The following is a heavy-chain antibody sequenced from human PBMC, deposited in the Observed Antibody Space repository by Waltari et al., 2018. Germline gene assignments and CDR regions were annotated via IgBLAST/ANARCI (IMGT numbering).Heavy chain of an antibody. CDR3: ARGPMTATGQGYFDI. V-gene: IGHV1-69*01. Sequence: QVQLVQSGAEVKNPGSSVTVSCKASGGTFVSYAGSWVRQAPGQGLEWMGGIIPIFNTTNYPQKFQGRVTITADESTSTAFMELTSLKSDDTAFYYCARGPMTATGQGYFDIWGRGTLVTVSS. CDR2: IIPIFNTT. J-gene: IGHJ2*01. D-gene: IGHD5-18*01. CDR1: GGTFVSYA.